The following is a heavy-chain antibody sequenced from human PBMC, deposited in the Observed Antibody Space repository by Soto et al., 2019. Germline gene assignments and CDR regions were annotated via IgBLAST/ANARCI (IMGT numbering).Heavy chain of an antibody. CDR2: ISSNGGTT. CDR3: VKDPGAVTGDEYFQH. J-gene: IGHJ1*01. D-gene: IGHD6-19*01. Sequence: GGSLRLSCSASGFTFSSYAMHWVRQAPGKGLEYASGISSNGGTTYYVDSVKGRFIISRDNSKNTLYLQMSSLRTDDTAVYYCVKDPGAVTGDEYFQHWGLGTLVTVSS. V-gene: IGHV3-64D*06. CDR1: GFTFSSYA.